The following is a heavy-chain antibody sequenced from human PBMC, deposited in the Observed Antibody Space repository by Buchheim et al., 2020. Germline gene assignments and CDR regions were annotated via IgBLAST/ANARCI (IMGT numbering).Heavy chain of an antibody. CDR3: AMRPPLNYYDSSGSQDDY. CDR1: GFNFSSYA. D-gene: IGHD3-22*01. V-gene: IGHV3-23*01. Sequence: EVQLLESGGGLVQPGGSLRLSCAASGFNFSSYAMSWVRQAPGKGLEWVSAISGSGGSTYYADSVKGRFTISRDNSKNTLYLQMNSLRAEDTAVYYCAMRPPLNYYDSSGSQDDYWGQGTL. J-gene: IGHJ4*02. CDR2: ISGSGGST.